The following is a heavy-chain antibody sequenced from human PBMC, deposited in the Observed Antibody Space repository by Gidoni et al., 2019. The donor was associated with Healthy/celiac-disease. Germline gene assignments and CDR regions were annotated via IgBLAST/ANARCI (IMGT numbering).Heavy chain of an antibody. J-gene: IGHJ3*02. CDR2: IYPGDSDT. CDR1: GYSFTSYW. D-gene: IGHD3-22*01. V-gene: IGHV5-51*01. CDR3: ARVYDSSGYYLDAFDI. Sequence: EVQLVQSGAEVKKPGESLKISCKGSGYSFTSYWIGWVRQMPGKGLEWMGIIYPGDSDTRYSPSFQGQVTISADKSISTAYLQWSSLKASDTAMYYCARVYDSSGYYLDAFDIWGQGTMVTVSS.